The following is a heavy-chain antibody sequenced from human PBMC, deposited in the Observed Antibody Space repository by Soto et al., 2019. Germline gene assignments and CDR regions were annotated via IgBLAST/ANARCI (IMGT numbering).Heavy chain of an antibody. J-gene: IGHJ6*02. CDR2: IIPIFGTA. Sequence: SVKVSCKASGGTFSSYAISWVRQAPGQGLEWMGGIIPIFGTANYAQKFQGRVTITADESTSTAYMELSSLRSEDTAVYYCARDGYNWNDRRVQNYYYGMDVWGQGATVTVSS. CDR3: ARDGYNWNDRRVQNYYYGMDV. V-gene: IGHV1-69*13. D-gene: IGHD1-20*01. CDR1: GGTFSSYA.